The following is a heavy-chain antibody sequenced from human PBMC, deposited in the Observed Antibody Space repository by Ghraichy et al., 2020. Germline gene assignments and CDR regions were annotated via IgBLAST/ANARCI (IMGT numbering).Heavy chain of an antibody. CDR3: ARGVYCSGGSCYSIHFDY. CDR2: INAGNGNT. D-gene: IGHD2-15*01. CDR1: GYTFTSYA. V-gene: IGHV1-3*01. J-gene: IGHJ4*02. Sequence: ASVKVSCKASGYTFTSYAMHWVRQAPGQRLEWMGWINAGNGNTKYSQKFQGRVTITRDTSASTAYMELSSLRSEDTAVYYCARGVYCSGGSCYSIHFDYWGQGTLVTVSS.